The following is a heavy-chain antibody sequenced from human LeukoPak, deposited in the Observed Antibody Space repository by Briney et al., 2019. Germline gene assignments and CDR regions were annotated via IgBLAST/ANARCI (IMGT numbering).Heavy chain of an antibody. D-gene: IGHD3-16*01. V-gene: IGHV1-18*01. CDR3: ARGGQDDVDGNYDYVWGSPHDY. Sequence: ASVKVSCKASGYTFTSYGISCVRQAPGQGLEWMGCISAYNGNTNYAQKLQGRVTMTTDTSTSTAYMELRSLRSDDTAVYYCARGGQDDVDGNYDYVWGSPHDYWGQGTLVTVSS. CDR1: GYTFTSYG. J-gene: IGHJ4*02. CDR2: ISAYNGNT.